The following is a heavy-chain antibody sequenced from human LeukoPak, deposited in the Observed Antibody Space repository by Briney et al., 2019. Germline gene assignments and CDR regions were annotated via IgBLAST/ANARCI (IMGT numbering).Heavy chain of an antibody. Sequence: PGESLNISCKVSGYRFTSYWISWVRQMPGKGLEWMGRIDPIDSYTNYSPSFQCHFTISADKSIRTAYLQSSSLKASDPAMYYSARHRPWFDPWGQGTLVTVSS. CDR3: ARHRPWFDP. V-gene: IGHV5-10-1*01. CDR2: IDPIDSYT. J-gene: IGHJ5*02. CDR1: GYRFTSYW.